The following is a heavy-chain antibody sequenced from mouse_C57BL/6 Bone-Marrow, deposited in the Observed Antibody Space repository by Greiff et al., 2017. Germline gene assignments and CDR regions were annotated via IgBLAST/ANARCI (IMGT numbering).Heavy chain of an antibody. Sequence: VQLQQSGAELVRLGASVKLSCTASGFNIKDDYMHWVKQRPEQGLEWIGWIDPENGDTEYASKFQGKATITADTSSNTAYLQLSSLTSEDTAVYYCTTSNWDDYWGQGTTLTVSS. CDR1: GFNIKDDY. CDR2: IDPENGDT. D-gene: IGHD4-1*01. V-gene: IGHV14-4*01. CDR3: TTSNWDDY. J-gene: IGHJ2*01.